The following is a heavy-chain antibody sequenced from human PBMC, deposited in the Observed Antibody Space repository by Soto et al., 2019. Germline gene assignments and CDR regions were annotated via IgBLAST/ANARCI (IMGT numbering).Heavy chain of an antibody. CDR1: ELSHRKHGLG. J-gene: IGHJ5*02. Sequence: LVNPTETLTLSCAVSELSHRKHGLGVSWFRQPPGKALEWLAHIFSKDEKSYNTSLRSRLSIGKDISQSHAVLRMTNIDAVDTGTNFSARKTEAFDPWGPPTRGTVSA. V-gene: IGHV2-26*01. CDR3: ARKTEAFDP. CDR2: IFSKDEK.